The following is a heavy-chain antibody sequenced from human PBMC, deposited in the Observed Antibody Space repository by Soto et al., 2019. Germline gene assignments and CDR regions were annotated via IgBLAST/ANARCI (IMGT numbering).Heavy chain of an antibody. D-gene: IGHD1-26*01. CDR1: GFTFSSYD. Sequence: GGSLRLSCAASGFTFSSYDMHWVRQAPGKGLEWVAVISYDGSNKYYADSVKGRFTISRDNSKNTLYLQMNSLRAEDTAVYYCAKDSAFGSYAGYYYYYYGMDVWGQGTTVTVSS. CDR2: ISYDGSNK. J-gene: IGHJ6*02. V-gene: IGHV3-30*18. CDR3: AKDSAFGSYAGYYYYYYGMDV.